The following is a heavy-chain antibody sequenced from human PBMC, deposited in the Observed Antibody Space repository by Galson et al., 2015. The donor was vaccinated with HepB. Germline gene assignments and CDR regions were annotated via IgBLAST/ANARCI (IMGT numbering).Heavy chain of an antibody. D-gene: IGHD3-9*01. J-gene: IGHJ4*02. CDR1: GFTFSSYG. Sequence: SLRLSCAASGFTFSSYGMHWVRQAPGKGLEWVAVISNDGSYEYYADSVRGRLTISRDNSKNTLYLQMNSLRAEDTAVYYCAKGHDLDWLLTPDYWGQGTLVTVSS. V-gene: IGHV3-30*18. CDR3: AKGHDLDWLLTPDY. CDR2: ISNDGSYE.